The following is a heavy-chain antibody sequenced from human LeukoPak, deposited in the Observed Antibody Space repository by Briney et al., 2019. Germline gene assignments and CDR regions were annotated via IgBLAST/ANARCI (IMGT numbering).Heavy chain of an antibody. Sequence: PGGSLRLSCAASGFIFSPYAMSWVRQAPGKGLEWVGRIKSKTDGGTTDYAAPVKGRFTISRDDSKNTLYLQMNSLKTEDTAVYYCTTTLWFGELLAFDIWGQGTMVTVSS. J-gene: IGHJ3*02. CDR1: GFIFSPYA. D-gene: IGHD3-10*01. CDR2: IKSKTDGGTT. V-gene: IGHV3-15*01. CDR3: TTTLWFGELLAFDI.